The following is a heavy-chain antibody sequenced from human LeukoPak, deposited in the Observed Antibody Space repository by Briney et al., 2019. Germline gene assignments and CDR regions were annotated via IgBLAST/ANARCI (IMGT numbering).Heavy chain of an antibody. Sequence: PGGSLRLSCADSGFTFSNHWMHWVRQAPGKGLVWVSRINSDGTITSYADSVKGRFTISRDNAKNTLYLQMNSLRAEDTAVYYCARGTLGYHYDTSGYHDYWGQGTLVTVSS. J-gene: IGHJ4*02. V-gene: IGHV3-74*01. D-gene: IGHD3-22*01. CDR1: GFTFSNHW. CDR2: INSDGTIT. CDR3: ARGTLGYHYDTSGYHDY.